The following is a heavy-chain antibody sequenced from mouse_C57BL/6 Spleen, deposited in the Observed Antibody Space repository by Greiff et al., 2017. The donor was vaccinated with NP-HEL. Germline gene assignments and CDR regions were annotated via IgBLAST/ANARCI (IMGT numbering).Heavy chain of an antibody. D-gene: IGHD3-2*02. CDR3: ARQLRNPSYAMDY. V-gene: IGHV1-39*01. CDR1: GYSFTDYN. J-gene: IGHJ4*01. Sequence: VQLQQSGPELVKPGASVKISCKASGYSFTDYNMNWVKQSNGKSLEWIGVINPNYGTSSYNQKFKSKATLTVDQSSSTAYMQLNSLTSEDSAVYYCARQLRNPSYAMDYWGQGTSVTVSS. CDR2: INPNYGTS.